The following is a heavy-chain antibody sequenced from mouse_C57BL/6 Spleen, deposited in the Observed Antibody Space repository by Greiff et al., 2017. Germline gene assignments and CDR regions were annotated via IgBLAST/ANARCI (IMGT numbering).Heavy chain of an antibody. J-gene: IGHJ3*01. D-gene: IGHD1-1*01. CDR3: ARGLYGGSGGFAY. CDR2: IHPSDSGT. CDR1: GYTFTSYW. V-gene: IGHV1-61*01. Sequence: QVQLQQPGAELVRPGSSVKLSCKASGYTFTSYWMDWVKQRPGQGLEWIGNIHPSDSGTHYNQKFKDKATLTVDKSSSTAYMQLSSLTSADSAVYYSARGLYGGSGGFAYWGQGTLVTVSA.